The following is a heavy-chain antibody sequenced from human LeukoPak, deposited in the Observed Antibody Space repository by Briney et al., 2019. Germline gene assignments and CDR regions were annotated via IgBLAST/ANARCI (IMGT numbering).Heavy chain of an antibody. J-gene: IGHJ4*02. CDR1: GFTFSSYS. CDR2: ISSSSSYI. V-gene: IGHV3-21*01. D-gene: IGHD6-13*01. Sequence: GGSLRLSYAASGFTFSSYSMNWVRQAPGKGLEWVSSISSSSSYIYYADSVKGRFTISRDNAKNSLYLQMNSLRAEDTAVYYCARGSSWYYFDYWGQGTLVTVSS. CDR3: ARGSSWYYFDY.